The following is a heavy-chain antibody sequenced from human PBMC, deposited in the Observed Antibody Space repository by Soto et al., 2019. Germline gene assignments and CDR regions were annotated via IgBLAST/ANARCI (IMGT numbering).Heavy chain of an antibody. CDR2: ISSSGSTI. CDR1: GFTFSDYY. D-gene: IGHD5-12*01. CDR3: ARVQRGGYDYYYYYMDV. V-gene: IGHV3-11*01. J-gene: IGHJ6*03. Sequence: QVQLVESGGGLVKPGGSLRLSCAASGFTFSDYYMSWIRQAPGKGLEWVSYISSSGSTIYYADSVKGRFTISRDNAKNSVYPQMNSRKAEDTAVYYCARVQRGGYDYYYYYMDVWGKGTTVTVSS.